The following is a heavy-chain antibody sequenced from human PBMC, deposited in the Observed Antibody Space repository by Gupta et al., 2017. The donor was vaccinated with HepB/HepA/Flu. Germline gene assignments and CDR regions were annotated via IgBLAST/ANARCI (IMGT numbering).Heavy chain of an antibody. V-gene: IGHV3-23*01. CDR2: ISGSGATT. D-gene: IGHD2-21*02. Sequence: EVQLLESGGGLVQPGGSLRLSCAAPGFTFNTYGMSWVRQAPGKGLEWVSGISGSGATTYYADSAKGRFTISRDNSNNILYLQMKSLRAEDTALYYCAKDDSGGFDYWGQGTLVTVSS. CDR3: AKDDSGGFDY. CDR1: GFTFNTYG. J-gene: IGHJ4*02.